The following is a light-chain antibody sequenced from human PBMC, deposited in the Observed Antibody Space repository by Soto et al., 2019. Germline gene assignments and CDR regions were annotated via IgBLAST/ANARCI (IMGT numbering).Light chain of an antibody. Sequence: EIVMTQSPATLSVSPGERSTLSCIASQSVSSNLACQQQQPGQAPPRLISGASTRATAIPASLSGSGSATAFTIPISSLQSEDFAAYYCQQYHNWPPWTFGQGTKVDI. V-gene: IGKV3-15*01. J-gene: IGKJ1*01. CDR2: GAS. CDR3: QQYHNWPPWT. CDR1: QSVSSN.